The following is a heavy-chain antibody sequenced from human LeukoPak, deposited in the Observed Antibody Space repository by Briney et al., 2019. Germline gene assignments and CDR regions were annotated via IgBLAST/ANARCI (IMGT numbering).Heavy chain of an antibody. D-gene: IGHD3-3*01. CDR3: AREGITIFGVVPPSISNWFDP. CDR2: IYYSGST. J-gene: IGHJ5*02. Sequence: PSQTLSLTCTVSGGSISSGDYYWSWIRQPPGKGLEWIGYIYYSGSTYYNPSLKSRVTISVDTSKNQFSLKLSSVTAADTAVYYCAREGITIFGVVPPSISNWFDPWGQGTLVTVSS. V-gene: IGHV4-30-4*08. CDR1: GGSISSGDYY.